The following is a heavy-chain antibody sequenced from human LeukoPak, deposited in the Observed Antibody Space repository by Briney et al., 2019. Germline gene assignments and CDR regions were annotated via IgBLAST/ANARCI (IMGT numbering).Heavy chain of an antibody. Sequence: GGSLRLSCAASGFTFSSYAMSWVRQAPGKGLEWVSAISGSGGSTYYADSVKGRFTISRDNSKNTLYLQMNSLRAEDTAVYYCAKDREKSGLRYFDWLLLDYWGQGTLVTVSS. CDR2: ISGSGGST. D-gene: IGHD3-9*01. CDR3: AKDREKSGLRYFDWLLLDY. V-gene: IGHV3-23*01. CDR1: GFTFSSYA. J-gene: IGHJ4*02.